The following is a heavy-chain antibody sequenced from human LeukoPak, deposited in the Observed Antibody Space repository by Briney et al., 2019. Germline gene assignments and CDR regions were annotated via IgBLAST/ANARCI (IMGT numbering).Heavy chain of an antibody. CDR1: GFTVSSNY. D-gene: IGHD3-3*01. V-gene: IGHV3-53*01. CDR2: IYSGGST. J-gene: IGHJ6*02. Sequence: GGSLRLSCAASGFTVSSNYMSWVRQAPGKGLEWVSVIYSGGSTYYADSVKGRFTISRDNSKNTLYLQMNSLRAEDTAVYYCARSKRAIHYYHYGMDVWGQGTTVTVSS. CDR3: ARSKRAIHYYHYGMDV.